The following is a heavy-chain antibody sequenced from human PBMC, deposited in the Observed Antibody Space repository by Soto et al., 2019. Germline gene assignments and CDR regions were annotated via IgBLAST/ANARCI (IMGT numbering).Heavy chain of an antibody. CDR3: ARGGIQLWLPGFDP. V-gene: IGHV4-34*01. J-gene: IGHJ5*02. CDR2: INHSGST. D-gene: IGHD5-18*01. Sequence: SETLSLTCAVYGGSFSGYYWSWIRQPPGKGLEWIGEINHSGSTNYNPSLKSRVTISVDTSKNQFSLKLSSVTAADTAVYYCARGGIQLWLPGFDPWGQGTLVAVS. CDR1: GGSFSGYY.